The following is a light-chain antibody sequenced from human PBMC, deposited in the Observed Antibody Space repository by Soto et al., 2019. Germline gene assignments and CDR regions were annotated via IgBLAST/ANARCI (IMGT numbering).Light chain of an antibody. CDR3: QQYNNWPQT. Sequence: ETMITQSPDTMSVSLGARSTLSCRASQSLRNSLAWYQQKPGQAPRLLIYDASTRATGIPARFSGSGSGTDFTLTISGLQSEDFAVYYCQQYNNWPQTFGQGTKVDIK. V-gene: IGKV3-15*01. J-gene: IGKJ1*01. CDR1: QSLRNS. CDR2: DAS.